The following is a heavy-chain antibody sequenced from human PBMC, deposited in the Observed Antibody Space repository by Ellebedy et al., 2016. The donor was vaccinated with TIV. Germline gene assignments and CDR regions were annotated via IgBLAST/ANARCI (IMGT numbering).Heavy chain of an antibody. Sequence: PGGSLRLSCVASGFTFSSYAMSWVRQAPGKGLDWVSAISGTGSSTTHYADSVKGRFTISRDNSKKTLYLQMNGLRGEDTAIYYCATDRSGTSRLGRLFYYYMDVWGKGTTVTVSS. CDR3: ATDRSGTSRLGRLFYYYMDV. J-gene: IGHJ6*03. V-gene: IGHV3-23*01. CDR2: ISGTGSSTT. CDR1: GFTFSSYA. D-gene: IGHD3-10*01.